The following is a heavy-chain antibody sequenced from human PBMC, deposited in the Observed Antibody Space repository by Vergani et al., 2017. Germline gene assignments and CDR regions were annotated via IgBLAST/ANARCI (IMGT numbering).Heavy chain of an antibody. Sequence: QVQLVQSGAEVKKPGSSVKVSCKASGGPFKNSAFSWVRQVPGQGLEWMGRIIPIFGTANYAQKFQGRVTITADESTSTAYMELSSLRSEDTAVYYCARGTXQGTYYYDSSGYVYWGQGTLVTVSS. D-gene: IGHD3-22*01. CDR1: GGPFKNSA. CDR3: ARGTXQGTYYYDSSGYVY. V-gene: IGHV1-69*13. J-gene: IGHJ4*02. CDR2: IIPIFGTA.